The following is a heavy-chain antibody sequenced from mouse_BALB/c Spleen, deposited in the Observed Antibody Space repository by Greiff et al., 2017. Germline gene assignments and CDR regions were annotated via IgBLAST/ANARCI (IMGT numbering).Heavy chain of an antibody. CDR3: AGTMITTRYFDV. D-gene: IGHD2-4*01. V-gene: IGHV1S132*01. J-gene: IGHJ1*01. CDR1: GYTFTSYW. CDR2: IFPGTGTT. Sequence: VQLQQSGAELVKPGASVKLSCKTSGYTFTSYWIQWVKQRPGQGLGWIGEIFPGTGTTYYNEKFKGKATLTIDTSSSTAYMQLSSLTSEDSAVYFCAGTMITTRYFDVWGAGTTVTVSS.